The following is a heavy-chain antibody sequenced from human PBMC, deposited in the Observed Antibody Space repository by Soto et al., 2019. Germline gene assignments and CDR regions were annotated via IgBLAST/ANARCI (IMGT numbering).Heavy chain of an antibody. J-gene: IGHJ6*02. Sequence: EVQLVESGGGLVQPGGSLRLSCAASGFTFSSYAMSWVRQAPGRGLEWVSSISATGGSTYYADSVKARFTISRDYSKKKLYLQMNSLRAEDTAIYYCAKDLYDSYGMDVWGQGTTVTVSS. D-gene: IGHD3-16*01. CDR1: GFTFSSYA. V-gene: IGHV3-23*04. CDR2: ISATGGST. CDR3: AKDLYDSYGMDV.